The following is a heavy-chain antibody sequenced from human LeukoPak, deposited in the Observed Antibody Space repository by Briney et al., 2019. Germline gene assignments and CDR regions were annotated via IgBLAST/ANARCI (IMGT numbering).Heavy chain of an antibody. CDR1: GYTFTNYD. CDR2: MNPNSGNT. J-gene: IGHJ4*02. Sequence: GASVKVSCQASGYTFTNYDINWERLATGRGLEWMGWMNPNSGNTGYAQKFQGRVTITRNTSISTAYMELRSLTSEDTAVYYCARAPGGLDYWGQGTLVTVSS. D-gene: IGHD2-15*01. CDR3: ARAPGGLDY. V-gene: IGHV1-8*03.